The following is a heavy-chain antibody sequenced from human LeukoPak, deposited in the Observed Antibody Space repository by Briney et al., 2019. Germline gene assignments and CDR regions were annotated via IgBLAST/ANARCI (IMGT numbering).Heavy chain of an antibody. CDR3: AREAYYDFWAGGYYYYYMDV. D-gene: IGHD3-3*01. CDR1: GFTFSSYE. V-gene: IGHV3-48*03. J-gene: IGHJ6*03. Sequence: PGGSLRLSCAASGFTFSSYEMNWVRQAPGKGLEWVSYNSSSGSTIYYADSVKGRFTLSRDNAKNSLYLQMNSLRAEDTAVYYCAREAYYDFWAGGYYYYYMDVWGKGTTVTVSS. CDR2: NSSSGSTI.